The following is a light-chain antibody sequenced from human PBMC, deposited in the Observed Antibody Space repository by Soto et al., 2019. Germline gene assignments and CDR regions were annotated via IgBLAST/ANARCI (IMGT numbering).Light chain of an antibody. J-gene: IGKJ3*01. CDR2: GIS. CDR1: QSVNSNY. V-gene: IGKV3-20*01. Sequence: EIVFTQSPGTLSLSPGERATLSCRASQSVNSNYLAWYQQKPGQAPRLLIYGISKRATDIPDRFSGSGSGSDFTLTISSLQSEDFAVYYCQQYNSWPLTFGPGTKVDIK. CDR3: QQYNSWPLT.